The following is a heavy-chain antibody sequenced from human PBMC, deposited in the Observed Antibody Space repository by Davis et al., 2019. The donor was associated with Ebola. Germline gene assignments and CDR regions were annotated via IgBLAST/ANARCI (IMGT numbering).Heavy chain of an antibody. D-gene: IGHD2-15*01. Sequence: SVKVSCKASGGTFSSYAISWVRQAPGQGLEWMGRIIPILGIANYAQKFQGRVTITADKSTSTAYMELSSLRSEDTAVYYCARDLFVVVAAIRGFDYWGQGTLVTVSS. CDR1: GGTFSSYA. CDR2: IIPILGIA. CDR3: ARDLFVVVAAIRGFDY. J-gene: IGHJ4*02. V-gene: IGHV1-69*04.